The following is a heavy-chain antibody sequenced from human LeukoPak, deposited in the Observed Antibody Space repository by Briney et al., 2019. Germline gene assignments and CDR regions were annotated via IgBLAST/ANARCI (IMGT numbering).Heavy chain of an antibody. D-gene: IGHD3-9*01. J-gene: IGHJ4*02. V-gene: IGHV4-34*01. CDR1: GGSFSGYY. CDR2: INHSGST. Sequence: SETLSLTCAVYGGSFSGYYWSWIRQPPGKGLEWIGEINHSGSTNYNPSLKSRVTISVDKSKNQFSLKLSSVTAADTAVYYCARGPSDDILTGPLDYWGQGTLVTVSS. CDR3: ARGPSDDILTGPLDY.